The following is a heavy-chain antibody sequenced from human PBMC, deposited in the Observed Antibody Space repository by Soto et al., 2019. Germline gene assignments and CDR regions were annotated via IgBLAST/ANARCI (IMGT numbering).Heavy chain of an antibody. CDR2: LYSDGRT. Sequence: DVQLVETGGGLIQPGGSLRLSCAASGFIVSSSYMSWVRQAPGKGLEWVSVLYSDGRTYYADSVKGRFTISRDNSKNTLYLQMNSLSGEDTAVYYCARCSGWYGQCYFDCWGQGTLVTVSS. V-gene: IGHV3-53*02. CDR3: ARCSGWYGQCYFDC. D-gene: IGHD6-13*01. J-gene: IGHJ4*02. CDR1: GFIVSSSY.